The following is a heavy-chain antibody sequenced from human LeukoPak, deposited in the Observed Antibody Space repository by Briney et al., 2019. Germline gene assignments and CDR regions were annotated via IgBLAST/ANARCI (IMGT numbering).Heavy chain of an antibody. Sequence: SVKVSCTASGSTFTSYDITWGRQATGQGLEWMGWMNPNSGNTGYAQNFQGRVTMTRNTSISTAYMELSSLRSEDTAVYYCASSRTWFDPWGQGTLVTVSS. CDR3: ASSRTWFDP. CDR1: GSTFTSYD. CDR2: MNPNSGNT. V-gene: IGHV1-8*01. J-gene: IGHJ5*02.